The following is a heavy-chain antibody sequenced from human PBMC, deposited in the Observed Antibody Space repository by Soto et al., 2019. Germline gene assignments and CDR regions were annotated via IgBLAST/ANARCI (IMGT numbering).Heavy chain of an antibody. V-gene: IGHV3-23*01. D-gene: IGHD6-19*01. CDR2: IDYSGGTT. Sequence: QPGGSLRLSCAASGFTFSSYAMGWVRQAPGKGLEWVSVIDYSGGTTYYADSVKGRFTISRDNSKSTLYLQMNSLRPEDTAVYYCAKDATRTSGWYHFDNWGQGALVTVSS. J-gene: IGHJ4*02. CDR1: GFTFSSYA. CDR3: AKDATRTSGWYHFDN.